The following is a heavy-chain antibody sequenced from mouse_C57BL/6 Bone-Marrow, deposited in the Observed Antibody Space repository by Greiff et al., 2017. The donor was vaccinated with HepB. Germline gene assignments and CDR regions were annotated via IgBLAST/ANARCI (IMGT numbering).Heavy chain of an antibody. CDR2: ISSGGDYI. V-gene: IGHV5-9-1*02. J-gene: IGHJ1*03. D-gene: IGHD1-1*01. Sequence: EVQVVESGEGLVKPGGSLKLSCAASGFTFSSYAMSWVRQTPEKRLEWVAYISSGGDYIYYADTVKGRFTISSDNARNTLYLQMSSLKSEDTARYYCTRVYYGSSYGYFDVWGTGTTVTVSS. CDR1: GFTFSSYA. CDR3: TRVYYGSSYGYFDV.